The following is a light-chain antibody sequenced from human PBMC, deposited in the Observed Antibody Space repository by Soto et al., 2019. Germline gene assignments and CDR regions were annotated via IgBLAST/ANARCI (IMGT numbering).Light chain of an antibody. J-gene: IGLJ1*01. CDR3: QSYDSSLSGYV. CDR1: SSNIGAGYD. Sequence: QPVLTQPTSMSGAPGQRVTISCTGSSSNIGAGYDVHWYQQLPGTAPKLLIYDNNNRPSGVPDRFSGSKSGTSASLAITGLQAEDEADYYCQSYDSSLSGYVFGTGTQLTVL. V-gene: IGLV1-40*01. CDR2: DNN.